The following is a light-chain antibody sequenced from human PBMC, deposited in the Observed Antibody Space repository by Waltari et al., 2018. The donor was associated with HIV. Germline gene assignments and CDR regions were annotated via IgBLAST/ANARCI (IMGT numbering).Light chain of an antibody. V-gene: IGLV4-69*01. CDR2: LNSDGSH. CDR1: SGHSSYA. CDR3: QTWSV. J-gene: IGLJ3*02. Sequence: QLVLTQSPSASASLGASVKLTCTLSSGHSSYAIAWHQQQPEKGPRYLMKLNSDGSHSKGDGIPDRFSASSSGAERSLTISSLQSEDEADYYCQTWSVFGGGTKLTVL.